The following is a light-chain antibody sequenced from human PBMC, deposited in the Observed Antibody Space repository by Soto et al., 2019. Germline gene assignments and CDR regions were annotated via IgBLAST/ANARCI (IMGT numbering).Light chain of an antibody. Sequence: QTVLTQPPSVSGAPGQRVPISCTASSSNIGPGYDVHWYQQRPGTAPKLLIYDNSHRPLAVPDRFSGSYVFTSASLAITGLQAEDEADYYCQSYDSSLSGYVFGTGTKVTGL. CDR3: QSYDSSLSGYV. CDR2: DNS. CDR1: SSNIGPGYD. J-gene: IGLJ1*01. V-gene: IGLV1-40*01.